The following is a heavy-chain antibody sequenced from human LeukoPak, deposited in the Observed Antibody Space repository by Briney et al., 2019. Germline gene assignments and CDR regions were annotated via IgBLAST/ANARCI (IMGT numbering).Heavy chain of an antibody. J-gene: IGHJ4*02. V-gene: IGHV3-64D*06. Sequence: GGSLRLSCSASGFTFSSYAMHWVRQAPGKGLEYVSAISGNGGSTYYADSVKGRFTISRDNSKNTLYFKMSSLRAEDTAVYYCVKDLGAIWQQPPMWGQGTLVTVSS. CDR1: GFTFSSYA. D-gene: IGHD6-13*01. CDR2: ISGNGGST. CDR3: VKDLGAIWQQPPM.